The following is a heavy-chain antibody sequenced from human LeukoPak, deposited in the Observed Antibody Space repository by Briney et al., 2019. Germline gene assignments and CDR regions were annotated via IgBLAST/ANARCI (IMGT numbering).Heavy chain of an antibody. V-gene: IGHV3-30-3*01. CDR1: GFTFSSYA. J-gene: IGHJ4*02. CDR3: ASHRGDYATGYFDY. CDR2: ISYDGSNK. D-gene: IGHD1-1*01. Sequence: GGSLRLSCAASGFTFSSYAMHWVRQAPGKGLEWVAVISYDGSNKYYADSVKGRFTISKDNSQNTLYLQMNSLRAEDTAVYYCASHRGDYATGYFDYWGQGTLVTVSS.